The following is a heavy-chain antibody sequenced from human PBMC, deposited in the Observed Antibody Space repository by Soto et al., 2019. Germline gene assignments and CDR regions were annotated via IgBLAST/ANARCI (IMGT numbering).Heavy chain of an antibody. Sequence: ASVKVSCKVSGYTLTELSMHWVRQAPGKGLEWMGGFDPEDGETIYAQKFQGRVTITADKSTSTAYMELSSLRSEDTAVYYCARDALARYNYFDYWGQGTLVTSPQ. D-gene: IGHD2-2*02. CDR1: GYTLTELS. V-gene: IGHV1-24*01. J-gene: IGHJ4*02. CDR3: ARDALARYNYFDY. CDR2: FDPEDGET.